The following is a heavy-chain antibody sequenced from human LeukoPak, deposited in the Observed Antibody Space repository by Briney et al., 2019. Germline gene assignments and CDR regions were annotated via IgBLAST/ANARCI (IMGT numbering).Heavy chain of an antibody. CDR2: INHSGST. CDR3: ARGRGLVRGATFYFDY. V-gene: IGHV4-34*01. Sequence: PSETLSLTCTVSGGSISSYYWSWIRQPPGKGLEWIGEINHSGSTNYNPSLKSRVTISVDTSKNQFSLKLSSVTAADTAVYYCARGRGLVRGATFYFDYWGQGTLVTVSS. J-gene: IGHJ4*02. CDR1: GGSISSYY. D-gene: IGHD1-26*01.